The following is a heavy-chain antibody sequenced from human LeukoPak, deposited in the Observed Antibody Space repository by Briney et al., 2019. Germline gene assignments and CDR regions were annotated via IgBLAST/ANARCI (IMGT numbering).Heavy chain of an antibody. CDR2: IRYDGRIK. Sequence: GGSLRLSCAASGFTFSAYGVHWVRQAPGKGLEWLAFIRYDGRIKNYADSVKGRFTISRDNSKNTLYLQMNSLTTEDTSLYYCARNGAAAGDWLGPWGQGTLVIVSS. CDR1: GFTFSAYG. D-gene: IGHD6-13*01. V-gene: IGHV3-30*02. CDR3: ARNGAAAGDWLGP. J-gene: IGHJ5*02.